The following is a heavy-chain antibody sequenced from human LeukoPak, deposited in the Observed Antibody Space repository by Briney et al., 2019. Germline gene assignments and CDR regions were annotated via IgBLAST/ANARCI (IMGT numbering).Heavy chain of an antibody. Sequence: ASVKVSCKSSLYTFLWYVCSEVGRAPGQGLEWMGWISAYNGNTNYAQKLQGRVTMTTDTSTSTAYMELRSLRSDDKAVYYCARDRSCSTTCCYCYWFDLCYQGNLVTVSS. CDR3: ARDRSCSTTCCYCYWFDL. J-gene: IGHJ5*02. D-gene: IGHD2-2*01. CDR2: ISAYNGNT. V-gene: IGHV1-18*01. CDR1: LYTFLWYV.